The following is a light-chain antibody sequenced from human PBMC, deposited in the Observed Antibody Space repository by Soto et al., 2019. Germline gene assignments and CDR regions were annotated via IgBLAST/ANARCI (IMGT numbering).Light chain of an antibody. J-gene: IGKJ3*01. V-gene: IGKV3-20*01. CDR1: QSVSGSC. CDR2: GAS. Sequence: EIVLTQSPGTLSLSPGERATLSCRASQSVSGSCLAWYQQKPGQAPRLLTYGASSRATCIPDRFSGSGSGTDFTITISRLEPEDFAVYYCQQYGSSPFTFGPGTKVDIK. CDR3: QQYGSSPFT.